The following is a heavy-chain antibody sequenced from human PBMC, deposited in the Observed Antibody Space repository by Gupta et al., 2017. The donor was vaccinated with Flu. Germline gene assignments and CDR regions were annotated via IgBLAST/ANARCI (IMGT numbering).Heavy chain of an antibody. J-gene: IGHJ4*02. V-gene: IGHV3-23*01. CDR2: ISGSGGST. CDR3: ARGIVVVVAATHPLDY. D-gene: IGHD2-15*01. CDR1: GFTFSSYA. Sequence: EVQLLESGGGLVQPGGSLRLSCAASGFTFSSYAMSWVRQAPGKGLEWVSAISGSGGSTYYADSVKGRFTISRDNSKNTLYLQMNSLRAEDTAVYYCARGIVVVVAATHPLDYWGQGTLVTVSS.